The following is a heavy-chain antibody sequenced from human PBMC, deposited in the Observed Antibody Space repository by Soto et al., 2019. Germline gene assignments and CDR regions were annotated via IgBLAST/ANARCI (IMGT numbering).Heavy chain of an antibody. J-gene: IGHJ4*02. CDR3: ARDQPGYSYGYGLGY. CDR1: GFTFSSYA. D-gene: IGHD5-18*01. V-gene: IGHV3-21*01. Sequence: PGGSLRLSCAASGFTFSSYAMSWVRQAPGKGLEWVSGISSSSSYIFYADSVKGRFTISRDNAKNSLYLQMNSLRAEDTAVYYCARDQPGYSYGYGLGYWGQGTLVTVSS. CDR2: ISSSSSYI.